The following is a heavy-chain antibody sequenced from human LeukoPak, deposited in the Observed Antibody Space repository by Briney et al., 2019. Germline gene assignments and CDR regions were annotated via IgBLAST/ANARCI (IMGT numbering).Heavy chain of an antibody. CDR2: IYYSGST. J-gene: IGHJ4*02. D-gene: IGHD3-10*01. Sequence: SETLSLTCTVSGGSISSYYWSWIRQPPGKGLEWIGYIYYSGSTNYNPSLKSRVTISVDTSKNQFSLKLSSVTAADTAVYYCARKGYTYGSFNYWGQGTLVTVSS. V-gene: IGHV4-59*12. CDR1: GGSISSYY. CDR3: ARKGYTYGSFNY.